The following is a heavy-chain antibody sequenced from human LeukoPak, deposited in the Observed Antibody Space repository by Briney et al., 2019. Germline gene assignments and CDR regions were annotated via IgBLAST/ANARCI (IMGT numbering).Heavy chain of an antibody. CDR2: INSDGSST. V-gene: IGHV3-74*01. D-gene: IGHD3-22*01. CDR1: GFTFSTYW. J-gene: IGHJ4*02. CDR3: ARRLRDSSGYPPDC. Sequence: PGGSLRLSCAASGFTFSTYWMHWVRQAPGTGLVWVSLINSDGSSTNYADSVKGRFTISRDNSKNTLYLQMNSLRAEDTAVYYCARRLRDSSGYPPDCWGQGTLVTVSS.